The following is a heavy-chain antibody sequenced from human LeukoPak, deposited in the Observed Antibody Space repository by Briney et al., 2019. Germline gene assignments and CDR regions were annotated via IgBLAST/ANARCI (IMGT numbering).Heavy chain of an antibody. CDR3: ARVEVLLSAFDI. D-gene: IGHD1-1*01. Sequence: GASLKVSCKASGYTFTGYYMHWVRPAPGQGLEWMGWINPNSGGTNYAQKFQGRVTMTRDTSISTAYRELSRLRSDDTAVYYCARVEVLLSAFDIWGQGTMVTVSS. V-gene: IGHV1-2*02. J-gene: IGHJ3*02. CDR2: INPNSGGT. CDR1: GYTFTGYY.